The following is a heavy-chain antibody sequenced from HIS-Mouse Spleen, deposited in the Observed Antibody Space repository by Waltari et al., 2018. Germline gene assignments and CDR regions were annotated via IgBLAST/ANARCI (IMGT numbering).Heavy chain of an antibody. D-gene: IGHD4-17*01. CDR2: IYYSGST. CDR1: GGSISSSSYY. J-gene: IGHJ5*02. CDR3: AGDYGDNWFDP. Sequence: QLQLQESGPGLVNPSETLSLTCTVSGGSISSSSYYWGWIRQPPGKGLGWIGSIYYSGSTYCHPSLKSRVTISVDTSKHQFSLKLSSVTAADTAVYYCAGDYGDNWFDPWGQGTLVTVSS. V-gene: IGHV4-39*07.